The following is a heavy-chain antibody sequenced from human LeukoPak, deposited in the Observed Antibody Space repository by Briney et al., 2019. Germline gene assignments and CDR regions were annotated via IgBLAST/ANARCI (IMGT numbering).Heavy chain of an antibody. CDR1: GFTFSSYA. D-gene: IGHD2-2*02. J-gene: IGHJ4*02. CDR3: AKDRGIVVVPAAIDY. V-gene: IGHV3-23*01. Sequence: PGGSLRLSCAASGFTFSSYAMSWVRQAPRKGLEWVSAISGSGGSPYYADSAKGRSTISREHSKNTLYLQMNSLRAEDTAVYYCAKDRGIVVVPAAIDYWGQGTLVTVSS. CDR2: ISGSGGSP.